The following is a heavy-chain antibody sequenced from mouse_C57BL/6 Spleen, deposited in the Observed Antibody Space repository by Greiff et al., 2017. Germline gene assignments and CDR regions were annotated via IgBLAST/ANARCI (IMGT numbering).Heavy chain of an antibody. CDR2: IDPNSGGT. Sequence: QVQLQQPGAELVKPGASVKLSCKASGYTFTSYWMHWVKQRPGRGLEWIGRIDPNSGGTKYNEKFKSKATLTVDKPSSTAYMQSSSLNSEDSAVYYCARSGPHLAWFAYWGQGPLVTVSA. J-gene: IGHJ3*01. V-gene: IGHV1-72*01. CDR1: GYTFTSYW. CDR3: ARSGPHLAWFAY. D-gene: IGHD3-2*02.